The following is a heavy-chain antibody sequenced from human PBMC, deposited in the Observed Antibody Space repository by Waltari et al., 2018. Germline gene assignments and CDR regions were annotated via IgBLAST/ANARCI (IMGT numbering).Heavy chain of an antibody. D-gene: IGHD6-19*01. CDR3: ARGGGSGWYPIGY. J-gene: IGHJ4*02. V-gene: IGHV3-66*02. CDR1: GFTVSSNY. CDR2: IYSGGST. Sequence: EVQLVESGGGLVQPGGSLRLSCAASGFTVSSNYMSWVRQATGKGLEWVSGIYSGGSTYYADAVKGRVNIARDNSKNTLYLQMNSLRAEDTAVYYCARGGGSGWYPIGYWGQGTLVTVSS.